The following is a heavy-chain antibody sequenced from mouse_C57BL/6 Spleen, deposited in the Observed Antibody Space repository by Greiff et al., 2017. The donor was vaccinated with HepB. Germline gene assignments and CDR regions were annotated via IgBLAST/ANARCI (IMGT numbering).Heavy chain of an antibody. D-gene: IGHD1-1*01. Sequence: VQLQQSGAELVRPGASVKLSCTASGFNIKDYYMHWVKQRPEQGLEWIGRIDPEDGDTEYAPKFQGQATMTADPSSHTAYLQLSSLTSEDTAVYYCLITTVVDYWGQGTTLTVSS. CDR2: IDPEDGDT. CDR1: GFNIKDYY. CDR3: LITTVVDY. V-gene: IGHV14-1*01. J-gene: IGHJ2*01.